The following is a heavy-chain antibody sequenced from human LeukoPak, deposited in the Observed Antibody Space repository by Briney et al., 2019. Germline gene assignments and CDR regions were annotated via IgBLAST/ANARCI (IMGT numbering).Heavy chain of an antibody. V-gene: IGHV3-66*01. Sequence: PGGSLRLSCVASGFTFGKYWMSWVRQAPGKGLEWVSVIYSGGSTYYADSVKGRFTISRDNSKNSLYLQMNSLRAEDTAVYYCARETWQWLAYFDYWGQGTLVTVSS. CDR1: GFTFGKYW. CDR3: ARETWQWLAYFDY. J-gene: IGHJ4*02. CDR2: IYSGGST. D-gene: IGHD6-19*01.